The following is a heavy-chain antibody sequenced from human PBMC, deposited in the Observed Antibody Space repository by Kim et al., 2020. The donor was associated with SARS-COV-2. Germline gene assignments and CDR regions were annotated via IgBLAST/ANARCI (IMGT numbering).Heavy chain of an antibody. D-gene: IGHD6-13*01. Sequence: GGSLRLSCAASGFTFSSYWMSWVRQAPGKGLEWVANIKQDGGGKYYVDSVKGRFTISRDNAKNSLYLQMNSLRAEDTAVYYCASEGYSSSWLEYWGQGTLVTVSS. J-gene: IGHJ4*02. CDR1: GFTFSSYW. V-gene: IGHV3-7*03. CDR3: ASEGYSSSWLEY. CDR2: IKQDGGGK.